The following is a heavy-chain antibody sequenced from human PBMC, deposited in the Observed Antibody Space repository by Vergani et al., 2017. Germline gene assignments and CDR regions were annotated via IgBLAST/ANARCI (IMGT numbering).Heavy chain of an antibody. V-gene: IGHV4-4*07. J-gene: IGHJ4*02. CDR3: ARENSSSVGFLAY. CDR1: GGSISPYY. D-gene: IGHD6-6*01. Sequence: QVQLQESGPGLVKPSETLSLTCIVSGGSISPYYWSWIRPPAGKGLEWVGRIHTSESTNYNPSLKSRVTMSVDTSKNQFSLTLSAVTAADTAVYYCARENSSSVGFLAYWGQGTLVTVSS. CDR2: IHTSEST.